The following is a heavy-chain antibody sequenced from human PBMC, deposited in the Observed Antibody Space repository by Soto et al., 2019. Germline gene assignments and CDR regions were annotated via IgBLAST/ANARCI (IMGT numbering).Heavy chain of an antibody. V-gene: IGHV3-33*01. J-gene: IGHJ3*02. CDR2: IGSDGINK. CDR1: GFTFSSHG. CDR3: VRDDLYDDNGFDM. Sequence: QAHLVESGGGVVQPGRSLRLSCAASGFTFSSHGMHWVRQAPGKGLEWVAVIGSDGINKFYQDSAKGRFTISRDNFRNTLYLQMDSLRVEDTALYYCVRDDLYDDNGFDMWGQGTMVAVSS. D-gene: IGHD3-22*01.